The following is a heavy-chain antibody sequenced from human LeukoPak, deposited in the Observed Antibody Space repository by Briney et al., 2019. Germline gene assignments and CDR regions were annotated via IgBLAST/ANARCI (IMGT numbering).Heavy chain of an antibody. CDR1: GFTVSSNY. Sequence: GGSLRLSCAASGFTVSSNYMSWVRQAPGKGLEWVSVIYSGGSTYYADSVKGRFTISRDNSKNTLYLQMNSLRAEDTAVYYCARAQEDYYDRKEAFDIWGQGTMVTVSS. J-gene: IGHJ3*02. D-gene: IGHD3-22*01. CDR2: IYSGGST. V-gene: IGHV3-53*01. CDR3: ARAQEDYYDRKEAFDI.